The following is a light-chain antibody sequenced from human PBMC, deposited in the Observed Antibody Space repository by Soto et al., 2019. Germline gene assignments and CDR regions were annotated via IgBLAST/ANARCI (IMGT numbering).Light chain of an antibody. CDR2: EVT. CDR1: SSDIGGYNY. CDR3: ASYAGNNVL. V-gene: IGLV2-8*01. J-gene: IGLJ2*01. Sequence: QSALTQPPPPSGLPGRPVASSCLGTSSDIGGYNYVSWYQQHPGKAPKLIIYEVTRRPSGVPDRFSGSKSGSTASLTVSGLHAEDEADYYCASYAGNNVLFGGGTKLTVL.